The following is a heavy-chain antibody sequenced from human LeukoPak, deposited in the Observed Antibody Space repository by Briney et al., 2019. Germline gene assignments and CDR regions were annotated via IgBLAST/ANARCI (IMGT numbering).Heavy chain of an antibody. D-gene: IGHD5-18*01. CDR2: ISGSSSAI. CDR1: GFNVSSYD. V-gene: IGHV3-48*02. CDR3: VRDGYSYGFMLAFDI. J-gene: IGHJ3*02. Sequence: PGGSLRLSCAASGFNVSSYDMNWVRQPPGKGLEWVSYISGSSSAIYYADSVKGRFTISRDNAKNSLYLQMNRLRDEDTAVYYCVRDGYSYGFMLAFDIWGLGTRVTVSS.